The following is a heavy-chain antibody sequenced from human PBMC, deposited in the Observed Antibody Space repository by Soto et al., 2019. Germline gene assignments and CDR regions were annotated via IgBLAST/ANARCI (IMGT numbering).Heavy chain of an antibody. CDR1: GYSISSGYY. CDR2: IYHSGST. CDR3: ARVEGTLPYYYYYYGMDV. V-gene: IGHV4-38-2*01. D-gene: IGHD3-10*01. Sequence: PSETLSLTCAVSGYSISSGYYWGLIRQPPGKGLEWIGSIYHSGSTYYNPSLKSRVTTSVDTSKNQFSLKLSSVTAADTAVYYCARVEGTLPYYYYYYGMDVWGQGTTVTVSS. J-gene: IGHJ6*02.